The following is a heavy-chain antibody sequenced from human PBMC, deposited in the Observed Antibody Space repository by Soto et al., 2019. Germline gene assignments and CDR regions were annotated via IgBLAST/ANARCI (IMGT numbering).Heavy chain of an antibody. J-gene: IGHJ4*02. V-gene: IGHV3-48*01. CDR3: AIDWRRGYSYGYPNRFDY. Sequence: GGSLRLSCAASGFTFSSYSMNWVRQAPGKGLEWVSYISSSSSTIYYADSVKGRFTISRDNAKNSLYLQMNSLRAEDTAVYYCAIDWRRGYSYGYPNRFDYWGQGTLVTVSS. D-gene: IGHD5-18*01. CDR1: GFTFSSYS. CDR2: ISSSSSTI.